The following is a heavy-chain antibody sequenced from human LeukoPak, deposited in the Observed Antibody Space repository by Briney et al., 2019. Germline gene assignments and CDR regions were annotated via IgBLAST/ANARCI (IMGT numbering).Heavy chain of an antibody. CDR1: GFTFSSYG. V-gene: IGHV3-21*01. CDR3: AREIEDGGYSGYDYDY. CDR2: IGSSSSYI. Sequence: AGGSLRLSCAASGFTFSSYGMHWVRQAPGKGLEWVSSIGSSSSYIYYADSVKGRFTISRDNAKNSLYLQMNSLRAEDTAVYYCAREIEDGGYSGYDYDYWGQGTLVTVSS. J-gene: IGHJ4*02. D-gene: IGHD5-12*01.